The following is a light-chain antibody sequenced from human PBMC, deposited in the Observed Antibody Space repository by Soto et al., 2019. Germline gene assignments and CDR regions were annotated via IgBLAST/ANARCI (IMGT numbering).Light chain of an antibody. J-gene: IGLJ3*02. CDR1: SSDVGGYNY. CDR2: DVS. Sequence: QSVLTQPRSVSGSPGQSVTISCTGTSSDVGGYNYVSWYQQHPGKAPKLMIYDVSKRPSGVPDRFSGSESGNTASLTISGLQAEDEADYYCCSYGGSYTLVFGGGTKVTVL. V-gene: IGLV2-11*01. CDR3: CSYGGSYTLV.